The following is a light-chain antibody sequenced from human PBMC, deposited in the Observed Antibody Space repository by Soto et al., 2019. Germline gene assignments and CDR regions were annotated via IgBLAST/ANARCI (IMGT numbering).Light chain of an antibody. CDR3: CSYAGSSTVV. CDR1: SSDVGSYNF. J-gene: IGLJ2*01. CDR2: EGS. V-gene: IGLV2-23*01. Sequence: QSALTQPASVSGSPGQSITISCTGTSSDVGSYNFVSWYQQHPGKAPKLMIYEGSKRPSGVSNRVSGSKSGNTASLTISGLQAEDEADYYCCSYAGSSTVVFGGGTQLTVL.